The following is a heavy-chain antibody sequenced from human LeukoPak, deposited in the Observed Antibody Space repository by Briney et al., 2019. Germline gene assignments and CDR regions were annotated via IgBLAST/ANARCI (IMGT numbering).Heavy chain of an antibody. CDR3: ARGPIHSSTYDS. V-gene: IGHV1-18*04. Sequence: ASVKVSCKASGYTFTSYGISWVRQAPGQGLEWMGWISTFNGITNYALNLQGRVTMTTDTSTSTAYMDPRRLRSDDTAVYYCARGPIHSSTYDSWGQGTLVTVSS. D-gene: IGHD6-13*01. J-gene: IGHJ4*02. CDR1: GYTFTSYG. CDR2: ISTFNGIT.